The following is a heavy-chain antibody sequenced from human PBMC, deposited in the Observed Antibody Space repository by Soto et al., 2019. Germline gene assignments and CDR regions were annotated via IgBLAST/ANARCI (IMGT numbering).Heavy chain of an antibody. Sequence: QVQLVESGGGVVQPGRSLRLSCAASGFTFSGYAMHWVRQAPGKGLEWMAVIWYDGSNKYYADSVKGRFTISRDNSKNTLYLQMNSLRAEDTAVYYCASVTTGTTGLDPWVQGTLVTVSS. V-gene: IGHV3-33*01. J-gene: IGHJ5*02. CDR1: GFTFSGYA. D-gene: IGHD1-1*01. CDR3: ASVTTGTTGLDP. CDR2: IWYDGSNK.